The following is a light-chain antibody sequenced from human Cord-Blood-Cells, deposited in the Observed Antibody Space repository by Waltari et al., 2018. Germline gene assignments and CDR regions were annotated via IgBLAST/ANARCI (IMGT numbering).Light chain of an antibody. CDR2: EVS. V-gene: IGLV2-14*01. Sequence: SALTQPASVSGSHAQSLTISCTGTSSHVGGSNYVFWYQQHPGKAPQLMMSEVSNRPSWVSNLFSGSKSGNTASLTIPGLQAEDEADYYCSSYTSSSTWVFGGGTKLTVL. J-gene: IGLJ3*02. CDR3: SSYTSSSTWV. CDR1: SSHVGGSNY.